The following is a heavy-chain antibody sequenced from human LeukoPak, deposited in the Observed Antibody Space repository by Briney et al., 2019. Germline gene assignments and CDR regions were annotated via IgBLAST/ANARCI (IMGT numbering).Heavy chain of an antibody. D-gene: IGHD1-26*01. Sequence: GGSLRLSCAASGFTFSDYYMIWIRQAPGKGLEWVSHISSSSSTIYYADSVKGRVTISRDNAKNSLYLQMNSLRAEDTAVYYCARDRWELRGHFDYWGQGTLVTVSS. CDR3: ARDRWELRGHFDY. CDR2: ISSSSSTI. CDR1: GFTFSDYY. V-gene: IGHV3-11*04. J-gene: IGHJ4*02.